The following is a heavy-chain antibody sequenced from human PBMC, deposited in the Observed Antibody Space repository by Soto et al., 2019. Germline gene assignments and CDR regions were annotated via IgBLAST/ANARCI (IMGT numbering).Heavy chain of an antibody. CDR3: AKGVQVYGIGCPQCGMDV. Sequence: GGSLRLSCSSSGFTFNNFAMMWVRQAPGKGLEWVSTISGSGVSTYYADSVKGRFTISRDNSRNTLYLQMNSLRADDTAIYFCAKGVQVYGIGCPQCGMDVWGQGTTVTVSS. D-gene: IGHD6-19*01. CDR2: ISGSGVST. CDR1: GFTFNNFA. V-gene: IGHV3-23*01. J-gene: IGHJ6*02.